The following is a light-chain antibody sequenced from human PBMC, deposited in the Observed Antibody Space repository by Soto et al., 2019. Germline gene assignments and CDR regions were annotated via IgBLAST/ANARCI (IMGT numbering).Light chain of an antibody. CDR1: QSVNSY. CDR2: DAS. V-gene: IGKV3-11*01. Sequence: EIVLTQSPATLSLSPGESANLSCRASQSVNSYLAWYQQKPGQGPRLLIYDASNRATGIPARFSGSGSGTDFTLTISSLEPEDLAVYYCQQRSNWPPAFGGGTKVEIK. CDR3: QQRSNWPPA. J-gene: IGKJ4*01.